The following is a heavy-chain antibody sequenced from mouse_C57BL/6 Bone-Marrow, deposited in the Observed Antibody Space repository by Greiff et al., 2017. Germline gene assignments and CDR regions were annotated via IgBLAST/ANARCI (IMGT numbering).Heavy chain of an antibody. CDR2: IDPSDSYT. J-gene: IGHJ2*01. CDR1: GYTFTSYW. Sequence: QVQLQQPGAELVKPGASVKLSCKASGYTFTSYWMQWVKQRPGQGLEWIGEIDPSDSYTNYNQKFKGKATLTVDTSSSTAYMQLSSLTSEDSAVYYCARSAGTNWDIGVWGQGTTLTVSS. CDR3: ARSAGTNWDIGV. V-gene: IGHV1-50*01. D-gene: IGHD4-1*01.